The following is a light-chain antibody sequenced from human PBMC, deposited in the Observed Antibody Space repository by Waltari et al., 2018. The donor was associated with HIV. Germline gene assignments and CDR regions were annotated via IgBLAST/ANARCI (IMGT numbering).Light chain of an antibody. CDR1: DSNLGTNT. CDR3: SSCDGTLYGVA. Sequence: QSVLTQPPSASGTPGQTVTISCSGSDSNLGTNTVNWYQQLPGAAPKLLIYTNTQRPSGVPDRFSGSKSGTSASLAISGLQSEDEALYYCSSCDGTLYGVAFGGGTKVTVL. V-gene: IGLV1-44*01. CDR2: TNT. J-gene: IGLJ2*01.